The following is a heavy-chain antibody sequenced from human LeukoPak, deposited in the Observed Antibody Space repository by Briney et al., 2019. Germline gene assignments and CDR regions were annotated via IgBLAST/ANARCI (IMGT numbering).Heavy chain of an antibody. CDR1: GGSISSSSYY. V-gene: IGHV4-39*07. CDR3: ARENVGAVHGYYYYMDV. J-gene: IGHJ6*03. Sequence: PSETLSLTCTVSGGSISSSSYYWGWIRQPPGKGLEWIGSIYYSGSTYYNPSLKSRVTISVDTSKNQFSLKLSSVTAADTAVYYCARENVGAVHGYYYYMDVWGKGTTVTVSS. D-gene: IGHD1-26*01. CDR2: IYYSGST.